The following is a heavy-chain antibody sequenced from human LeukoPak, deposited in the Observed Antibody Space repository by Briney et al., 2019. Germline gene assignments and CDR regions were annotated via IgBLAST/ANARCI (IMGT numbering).Heavy chain of an antibody. V-gene: IGHV4-59*08. CDR1: GDSINNYY. D-gene: IGHD3-16*01. Sequence: SETLSLTCTVSGDSINNYYWSWIRQPAGKGLEWIGYIYSSGSTNYNPSLKSRVIISVDTSKNQFSLKLSSVTAADTAVYYCARRTLCCGERFDPWGQGTLVTVSS. CDR3: ARRTLCCGERFDP. CDR2: IYSSGST. J-gene: IGHJ5*02.